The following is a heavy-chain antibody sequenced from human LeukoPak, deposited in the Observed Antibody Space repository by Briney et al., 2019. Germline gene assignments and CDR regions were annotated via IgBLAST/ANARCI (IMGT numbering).Heavy chain of an antibody. J-gene: IGHJ5*02. Sequence: GGSLKISCKGSGYSFTSSWIGWVRQMPGKGLEWMGIIYPGDSDTRYSPSFQGQVTISADKSINTAYVQWSSLKASDTAMYYCASAYNWFDPWGQGTLVTVSS. CDR3: ASAYNWFDP. V-gene: IGHV5-51*01. CDR2: IYPGDSDT. CDR1: GYSFTSSW.